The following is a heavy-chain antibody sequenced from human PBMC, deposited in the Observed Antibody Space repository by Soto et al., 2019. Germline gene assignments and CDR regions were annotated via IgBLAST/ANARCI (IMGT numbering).Heavy chain of an antibody. CDR1: GGCISSYY. D-gene: IGHD1-7*01. CDR2: IYTSGST. Sequence: XETLSLTCTVSGGCISSYYWSWIRQPAGKGLEWIGRIYTSGSTNYNPSLKSRVTMSVDTSKNQFSLKLSSVTAADTAVYYCAREAGTSFSVRDFDYWGQGTLVTVSS. J-gene: IGHJ4*02. V-gene: IGHV4-4*07. CDR3: AREAGTSFSVRDFDY.